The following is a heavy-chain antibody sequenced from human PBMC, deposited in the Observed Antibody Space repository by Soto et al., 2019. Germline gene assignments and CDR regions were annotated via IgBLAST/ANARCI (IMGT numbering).Heavy chain of an antibody. CDR1: GYTFTGYY. CDR3: ARDPPDPLYSSGWFSIDY. CDR2: INPNSGGT. D-gene: IGHD6-19*01. Sequence: ASLKVSCKASGYTFTGYYMHCVRQAPGQGLEWMGWINPNSGGTNYAQKFQGRVTMTRDTSISTAYMELSRLRSDDTAVYYCARDPPDPLYSSGWFSIDYWGQGTLVTVSS. V-gene: IGHV1-2*02. J-gene: IGHJ4*02.